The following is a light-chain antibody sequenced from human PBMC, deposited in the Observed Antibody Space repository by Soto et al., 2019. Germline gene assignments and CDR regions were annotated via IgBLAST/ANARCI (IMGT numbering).Light chain of an antibody. CDR3: PVHGASSPT. CDR1: QTISTSY. V-gene: IGKV3-20*01. Sequence: EIVLTQSPGTLSLSPGERATLSCRASQTISTSYSAGYQQKPGQAPRLPIYGASTRATAISERFSGSGSGTDFIITISRLEPGELAVYYCPVHGASSPTFGRGTKVEIK. CDR2: GAS. J-gene: IGKJ1*01.